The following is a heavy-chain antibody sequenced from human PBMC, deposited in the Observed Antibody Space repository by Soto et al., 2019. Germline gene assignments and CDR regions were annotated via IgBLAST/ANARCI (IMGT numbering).Heavy chain of an antibody. CDR1: GYTFTSYG. CDR2: ISAYNGNT. CDR3: ARVLRSYYDILTGYHDWFDP. Sequence: ASVKVSCKASGYTFTSYGISWVRQAPGQGLEWMGWISAYNGNTNYAQKLQGRVTMTTDISTSTAYMELRSLRSDDTAVYYCARVLRSYYDILTGYHDWFDPWGQGTLVTVSS. V-gene: IGHV1-18*01. D-gene: IGHD3-9*01. J-gene: IGHJ5*02.